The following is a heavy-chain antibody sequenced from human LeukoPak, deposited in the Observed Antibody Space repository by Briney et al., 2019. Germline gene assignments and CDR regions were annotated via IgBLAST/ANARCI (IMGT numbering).Heavy chain of an antibody. J-gene: IGHJ4*02. Sequence: AVKVSCKASGGTFTSYAISWVRQAPAQGLEWMGGIIPIFGTANYAQKFQGRVTITTDESTTTAYMELSSLRSEDTAVYYCAREEAAAGTFDYWGQGTLVTVSS. CDR2: IIPIFGTA. V-gene: IGHV1-69*05. CDR1: GGTFTSYA. CDR3: AREEAAAGTFDY. D-gene: IGHD6-13*01.